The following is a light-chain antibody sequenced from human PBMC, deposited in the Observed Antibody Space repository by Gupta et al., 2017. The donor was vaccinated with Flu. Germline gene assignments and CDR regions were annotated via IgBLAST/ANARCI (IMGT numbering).Light chain of an antibody. CDR2: DAS. J-gene: IGKJ1*01. CDR3: QHENSFPFT. CDR1: QGISSW. V-gene: IGKV1-12*01. Sequence: PSFGSASGGDSVTSTGRARQGISSWLVWYQQKPGQAPKFLIFDASRRNSGVPSRFSGSGYGTDFTLTISSRQPEDFAVYYCQHENSFPFTVGHGTKVDVK.